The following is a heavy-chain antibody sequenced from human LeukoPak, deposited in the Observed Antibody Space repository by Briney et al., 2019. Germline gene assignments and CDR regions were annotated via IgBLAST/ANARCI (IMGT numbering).Heavy chain of an antibody. D-gene: IGHD6-13*01. Sequence: PSETLSLTCTVSGGSISSYYWSWIRQPPGKGLEWIGYIYYSGSTSYNPSLKSRVTISVDTSKNQFSLKLSSVTAADTAVYYCATTPYSSSWYYFDYWGQGTLVTVSS. CDR1: GGSISSYY. CDR2: IYYSGST. J-gene: IGHJ4*02. V-gene: IGHV4-59*08. CDR3: ATTPYSSSWYYFDY.